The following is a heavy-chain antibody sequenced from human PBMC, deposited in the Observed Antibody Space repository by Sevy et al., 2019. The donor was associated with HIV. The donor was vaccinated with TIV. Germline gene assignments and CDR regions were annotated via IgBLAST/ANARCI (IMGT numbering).Heavy chain of an antibody. CDR1: GFTFSSYS. Sequence: GGSLRLSCAASGFTFSSYSMNWVRQAPGKGLEWVSSISSSSSYIYYADSVKGRFTISRDNAKNSLYLQMNSLRAEDTAVYYCAGVGGSGSYDILTGYYPFDYWGQGTLVTVSS. CDR2: ISSSSSYI. CDR3: AGVGGSGSYDILTGYYPFDY. D-gene: IGHD3-9*01. V-gene: IGHV3-21*01. J-gene: IGHJ4*02.